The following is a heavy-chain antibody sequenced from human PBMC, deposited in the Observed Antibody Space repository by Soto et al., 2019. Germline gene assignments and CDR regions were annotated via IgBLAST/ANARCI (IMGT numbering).Heavy chain of an antibody. Sequence: ASVKVSCKASGYTFTTYALHWVRQAPGQRLEWMGWITAGNVNTQYSQKFQGRVTMTRNTSISTAYMELSSLRSEDTAVYYCARSSSGWYNYYYGMDVWGQGTTVTVSS. D-gene: IGHD6-19*01. CDR2: ITAGNVNT. V-gene: IGHV1-3*01. J-gene: IGHJ6*02. CDR3: ARSSSGWYNYYYGMDV. CDR1: GYTFTTYA.